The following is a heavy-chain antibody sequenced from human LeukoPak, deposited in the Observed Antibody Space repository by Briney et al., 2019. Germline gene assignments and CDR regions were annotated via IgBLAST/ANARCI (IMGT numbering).Heavy chain of an antibody. CDR1: GYTFTTYG. CDR2: ISAYNGNT. Sequence: ASVKVSCKASGYTFTTYGISWVRQAPGQGLEWMGWISAYNGNTNYAQKLQGRVTMTTDTSTNTAYMELRSLRSDDTAVYYCARADSSSWFALYFDYCGQGTLVTVSS. V-gene: IGHV1-18*01. CDR3: ARADSSSWFALYFDY. J-gene: IGHJ4*02. D-gene: IGHD6-13*01.